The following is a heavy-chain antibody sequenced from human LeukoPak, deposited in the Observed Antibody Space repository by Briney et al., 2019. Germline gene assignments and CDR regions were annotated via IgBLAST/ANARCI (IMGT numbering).Heavy chain of an antibody. CDR2: IYTSGST. V-gene: IGHV4-4*07. Sequence: PSETLSLTCTVSGGSISSYYRSWIRQPAGKGLEWIGRIYTSGSTNYNPSLKSRVTMSVDTSKNQFSLKLSSVTAADTAVYYCARDMGWFGELLSKNWFDPWGQGTLVTVSS. D-gene: IGHD3-10*01. J-gene: IGHJ5*02. CDR1: GGSISSYY. CDR3: ARDMGWFGELLSKNWFDP.